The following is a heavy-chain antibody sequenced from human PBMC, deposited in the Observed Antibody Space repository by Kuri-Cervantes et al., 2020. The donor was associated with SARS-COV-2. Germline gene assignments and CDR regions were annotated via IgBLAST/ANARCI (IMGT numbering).Heavy chain of an antibody. J-gene: IGHJ4*02. CDR2: INPNSGGT. CDR1: GYTFTGYY. D-gene: IGHD3-3*01. V-gene: IGHV1-2*02. Sequence: ASVKASCKASGYTFTGYYMHWVRQAPGQGLEWMGWINPNSGGTNYAQKFQGRVTMTRNTSISTAYMELSSLRSEDTAVYYCATPRGDFWSGYPHSFDYWGQGTLVTVSS. CDR3: ATPRGDFWSGYPHSFDY.